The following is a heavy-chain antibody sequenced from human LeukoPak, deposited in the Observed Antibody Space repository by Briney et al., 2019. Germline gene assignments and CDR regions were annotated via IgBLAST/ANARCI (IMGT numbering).Heavy chain of an antibody. D-gene: IGHD3-22*01. CDR3: ARSYYYDSSGYSFDY. J-gene: IGHJ3*01. V-gene: IGHV4-59*01. CDR2: IYYSGST. CDR1: GGSISGYY. Sequence: SETLSLTCSVSGGSISGYYWSWIRQPPGKGLEWIAYIYYSGSTNYNPSLKSRVTISVDTSKNQFSLKLSSVTAADTAVYYCARSYYYDSSGYSFDYWGQGTMVTVSS.